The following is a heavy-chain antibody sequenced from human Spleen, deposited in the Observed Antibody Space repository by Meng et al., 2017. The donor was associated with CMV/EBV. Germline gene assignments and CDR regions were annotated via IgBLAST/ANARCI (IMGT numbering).Heavy chain of an antibody. J-gene: IGHJ4*02. D-gene: IGHD2-2*01. CDR2: IYYTGST. V-gene: IGHV4-59*01. CDR1: GGSISTYY. Sequence: SETLSLTCSVSGGSISTYYWSWIRQPPGKGLEWIGYIYYTGSTNYNPSLKSRVTISVDTSKNQFSLKLSSVTAADTAVYYCARGGWRTMPAPADYWGQGTLVTVSS. CDR3: ARGGWRTMPAPADY.